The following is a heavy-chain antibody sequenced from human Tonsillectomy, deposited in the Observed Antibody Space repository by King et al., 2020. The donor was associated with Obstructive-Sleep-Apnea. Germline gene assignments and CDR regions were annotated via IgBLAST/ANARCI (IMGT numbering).Heavy chain of an antibody. D-gene: IGHD4-17*01. CDR3: VKDTRGDYYYGMDV. V-gene: IGHV3-9*01. Sequence: VQLVESGGGLVQPGGSLRLSCAASGFTFDDYAMHWVRQPPGKGLEWVSGISLNSGNVGYADAVKGRFTVSRDNAKNSLFLQMNSLGVEDTALYYCVKDTRGDYYYGMDVWGQGTTVTVSS. J-gene: IGHJ6*02. CDR1: GFTFDDYA. CDR2: ISLNSGNV.